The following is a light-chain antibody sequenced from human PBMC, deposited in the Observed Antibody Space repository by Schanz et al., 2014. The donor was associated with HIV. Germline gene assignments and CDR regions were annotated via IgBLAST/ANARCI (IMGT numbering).Light chain of an antibody. V-gene: IGKV1-5*03. CDR2: QTS. J-gene: IGKJ2*01. Sequence: DIQMTQSPSTLSASVGDRVTITCRASHNIDNWLAWYQQKPGKAPNLLIYQTSTLKTGVPSRFSGSRSGTEFTLTISSLQHDDFATYYCQQYNSYPPTFGQGTKLEIK. CDR3: QQYNSYPPT. CDR1: HNIDNW.